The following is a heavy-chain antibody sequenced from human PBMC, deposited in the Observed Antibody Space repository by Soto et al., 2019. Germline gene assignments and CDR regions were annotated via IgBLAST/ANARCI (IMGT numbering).Heavy chain of an antibody. CDR2: ISRSGGNT. CDR1: GFTFSNYD. D-gene: IGHD2-8*01. J-gene: IGHJ4*02. CDR3: AKEGSRTIALVTYATHFFDY. V-gene: IGHV3-23*01. Sequence: HPGGSLRLSCEASGFTFSNYDMSWVRQAPGKGLEWVSAISRSGGNTYYADSVKGRFSISRDNSKNTLYMQMNSLRAEDTAVYYCAKEGSRTIALVTYATHFFDYWGQGTPVTVSS.